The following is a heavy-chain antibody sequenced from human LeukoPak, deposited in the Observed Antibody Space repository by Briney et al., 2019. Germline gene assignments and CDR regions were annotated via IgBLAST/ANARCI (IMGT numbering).Heavy chain of an antibody. CDR2: TSHAGIS. V-gene: IGHV4-39*01. Sequence: PSETLSLTCSVSGESIRSTTFWGWIRQSPGMGLEWIASTSHAGISYYHPSLSSRVTVSADSSKNQFSLRLSSVTAADTAVYYCARRGGHSWDVGNWFDPWGQGTPVTVSS. D-gene: IGHD6-13*01. CDR3: ARRGGHSWDVGNWFDP. J-gene: IGHJ5*02. CDR1: GESIRSTTF.